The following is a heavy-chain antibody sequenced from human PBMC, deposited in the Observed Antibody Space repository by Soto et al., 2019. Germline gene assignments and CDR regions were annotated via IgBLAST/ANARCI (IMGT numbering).Heavy chain of an antibody. CDR3: ARHDSSSWYVDY. Sequence: QLQLQESDPGLVKPSETLSLTCTVSGGSISSSSYYWGWIRQPPGKGLEWIGSIYYSGSTYYNPSLKSRVTISVDTSKNQFSLKLSSVTAADTALYYCARHDSSSWYVDYWGQGTLVTVSS. V-gene: IGHV4-39*01. J-gene: IGHJ4*02. CDR1: GGSISSSSYY. D-gene: IGHD6-13*01. CDR2: IYYSGST.